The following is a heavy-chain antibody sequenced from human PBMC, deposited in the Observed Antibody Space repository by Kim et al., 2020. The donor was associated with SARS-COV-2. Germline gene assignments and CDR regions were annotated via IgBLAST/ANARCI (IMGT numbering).Heavy chain of an antibody. Sequence: NPSLKSRVTISVDTAKNQFSLKLSPVTAADTAVYYCARGVLYSSSWELDYWGQGTLVTVSS. V-gene: IGHV4-31*02. J-gene: IGHJ4*02. D-gene: IGHD6-13*01. CDR3: ARGVLYSSSWELDY.